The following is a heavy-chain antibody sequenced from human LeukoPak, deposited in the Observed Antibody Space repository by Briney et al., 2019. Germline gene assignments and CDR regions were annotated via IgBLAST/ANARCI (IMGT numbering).Heavy chain of an antibody. CDR3: AQTPPTYYYDSNWYFDL. CDR2: IIPIFGTA. Sequence: SVKVSCKASGGTFSSYAIGWVRQAPGQGLEWMGGIIPIFGTANYAQKFQGRVTITADESTSTAYMELSSLRSEDTAVYYCAQTPPTYYYDSNWYFDLWGRGTLVTVSS. J-gene: IGHJ2*01. D-gene: IGHD3-22*01. V-gene: IGHV1-69*13. CDR1: GGTFSSYA.